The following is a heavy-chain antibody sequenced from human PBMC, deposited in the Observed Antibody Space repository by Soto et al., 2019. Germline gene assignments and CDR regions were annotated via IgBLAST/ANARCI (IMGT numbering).Heavy chain of an antibody. CDR2: INQDGSAI. Sequence: EVHLVESGGGLVQPGGSLRLSCAASGFTFSSYWMNWVRQAPGKGLEWVANINQDGSAIYSVDSVKGRFTISRDNAKNSLYLQMNSLRAEDTAVYYCARDKAYGDSEDYWGQGTLVTVSS. V-gene: IGHV3-7*03. CDR3: ARDKAYGDSEDY. CDR1: GFTFSSYW. D-gene: IGHD4-17*01. J-gene: IGHJ4*02.